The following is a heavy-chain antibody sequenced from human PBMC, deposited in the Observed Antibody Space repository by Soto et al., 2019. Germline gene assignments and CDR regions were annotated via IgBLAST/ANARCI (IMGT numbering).Heavy chain of an antibody. J-gene: IGHJ4*02. Sequence: GSLIRSCVASGFTFSSYWMHWLLQAPGRELVCVSEIDTDGNSRNYSDSVKCRFTISRDNAKNTLYLQMNSLTAEDTAVYFCASLPAPVDFWGRGTLVTVSS. V-gene: IGHV3-74*01. CDR1: GFTFSSYW. CDR3: ASLPAPVDF. CDR2: IDTDGNSR. D-gene: IGHD2-2*01.